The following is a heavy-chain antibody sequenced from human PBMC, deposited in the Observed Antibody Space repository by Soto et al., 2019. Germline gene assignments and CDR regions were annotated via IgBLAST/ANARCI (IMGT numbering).Heavy chain of an antibody. J-gene: IGHJ4*02. CDR3: AGPGYSSQDY. V-gene: IGHV3-23*01. Sequence: EVQLLESGGDLVQPGGSLRLSCAASRFTFSSFALSWVRQAPGKGLEWVSAISGSGDGTDYADSVRGRFTISRDNSKNTLYLQMNSLRAEDTAVYYCAGPGYSSQDYWGQGALVTVSS. D-gene: IGHD5-18*01. CDR1: RFTFSSFA. CDR2: ISGSGDGT.